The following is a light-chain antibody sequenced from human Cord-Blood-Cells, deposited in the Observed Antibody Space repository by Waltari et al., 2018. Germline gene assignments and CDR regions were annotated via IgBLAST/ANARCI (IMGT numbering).Light chain of an antibody. Sequence: QSALTQPASVSGSPGQSITISCTGTSSDVGGYNYVSWYQQHPGKAPKLMIYDVSKRPSGGSNRFSGSKSGKTASLTISGLQAEDEADYYCSSYTSSSTVFGGGTKLTVL. CDR1: SSDVGGYNY. CDR3: SSYTSSSTV. J-gene: IGLJ3*02. V-gene: IGLV2-14*01. CDR2: DVS.